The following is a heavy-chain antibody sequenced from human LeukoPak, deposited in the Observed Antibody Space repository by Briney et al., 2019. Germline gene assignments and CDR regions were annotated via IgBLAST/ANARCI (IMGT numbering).Heavy chain of an antibody. D-gene: IGHD6-6*01. CDR2: ISSSSSTI. V-gene: IGHV3-48*02. CDR3: AREHSSSSGSVSDF. CDR1: GFTFSSYN. Sequence: GVSLSLSCTASGFTFSSYNMNCVRHAPGEGLEWVSYISSSSSTIYYAVSVKGRFTISRDNAKNSLYVQMNSLRDEDTAVYYCAREHSSSSGSVSDFWGQGTLVTVSS. J-gene: IGHJ4*02.